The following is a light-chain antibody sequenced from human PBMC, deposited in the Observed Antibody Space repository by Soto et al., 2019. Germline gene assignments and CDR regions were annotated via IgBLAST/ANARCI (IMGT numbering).Light chain of an antibody. Sequence: QAVVTQPPSASGTPGQRVTISCSGSSSNIGSNTVNWYQQLPGTAPKLLIYSNNQRPSGVPDRFSGSKSGTSASLAISGLQSEDEADYDCAAWDDSLNGQVFGGGTQLTVL. CDR3: AAWDDSLNGQV. CDR1: SSNIGSNT. V-gene: IGLV1-44*01. CDR2: SNN. J-gene: IGLJ3*02.